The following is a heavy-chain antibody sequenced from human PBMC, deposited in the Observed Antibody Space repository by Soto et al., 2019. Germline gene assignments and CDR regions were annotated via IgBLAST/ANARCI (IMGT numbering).Heavy chain of an antibody. V-gene: IGHV4-30-4*01. D-gene: IGHD2-15*01. Sequence: QVQLQESGPGLVKPSQTLSLTCIVSGGSISSGDYYWSWIRQPPGKGLEWIGYIDYSGSTYYNPYLKSRVTISVDTSKNQFSLKVSSVTAADTAVYYCARVFVGNPAWFDPWGQGTLVTVSS. CDR3: ARVFVGNPAWFDP. CDR1: GGSISSGDYY. J-gene: IGHJ5*02. CDR2: IDYSGST.